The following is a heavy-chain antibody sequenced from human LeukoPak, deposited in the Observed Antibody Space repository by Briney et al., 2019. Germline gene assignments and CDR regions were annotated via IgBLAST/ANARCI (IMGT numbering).Heavy chain of an antibody. D-gene: IGHD3-22*01. CDR3: AKGHSSSSFDF. CDR2: IVPLLDTT. Sequence: SVKVSFKASGATLISYPISWLRQAPGQGLEWMGGIVPLLDTTKYAQKFQGRVTITTDRSTGAVYMELASLRSDDTAVYYCAKGHSSSSFDFWGQGTLVIVSS. V-gene: IGHV1-69*10. CDR1: GATLISYP. J-gene: IGHJ4*02.